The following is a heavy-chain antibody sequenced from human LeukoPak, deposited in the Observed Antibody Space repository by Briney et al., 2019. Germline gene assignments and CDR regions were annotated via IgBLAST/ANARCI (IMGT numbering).Heavy chain of an antibody. Sequence: ASVKVSCKASGYTFTSYAMNWARQAPGQGLEWMGWINTNTGNPTYAQGFTGRFVFSLDTSVSTAYLQISSLKAEDTAVYYCARDNILSGGSGSGFDYWGQGTLVAVSS. D-gene: IGHD3-10*01. CDR1: GYTFTSYA. V-gene: IGHV7-4-1*02. J-gene: IGHJ4*02. CDR3: ARDNILSGGSGSGFDY. CDR2: INTNTGNP.